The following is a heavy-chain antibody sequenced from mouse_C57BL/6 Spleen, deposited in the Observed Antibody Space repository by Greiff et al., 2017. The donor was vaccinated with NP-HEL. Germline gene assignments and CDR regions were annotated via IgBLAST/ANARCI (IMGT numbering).Heavy chain of an antibody. CDR3: ARWYYGSSPGYFDY. D-gene: IGHD1-1*01. CDR1: GYAFSSSW. V-gene: IGHV1-82*01. J-gene: IGHJ2*01. CDR2: IYPGDGDT. Sequence: VKLQESGPELVKPGASVKISCKASGYAFSSSWMNWVKQRPGKGLEWIGRIYPGDGDTNYNGKFKGKATLTADKSSSTAYMQLSSLTSEDSAVYFCARWYYGSSPGYFDYWGQGTTLTVSS.